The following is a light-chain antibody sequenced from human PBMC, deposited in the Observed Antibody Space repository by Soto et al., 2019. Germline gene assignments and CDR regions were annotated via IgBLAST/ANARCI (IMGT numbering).Light chain of an antibody. Sequence: QSALTQPPSVSGSPGQSVTISCTGTSSDVGSYNRVSWYQQPPGTAPKLMIYDVTNRPSGVPNRFSASKSGNTASLTISGLQAEDEADYYCTSYTRSRTWVFGGGTTLTVL. CDR3: TSYTRSRTWV. CDR2: DVT. CDR1: SSDVGSYNR. J-gene: IGLJ3*02. V-gene: IGLV2-18*02.